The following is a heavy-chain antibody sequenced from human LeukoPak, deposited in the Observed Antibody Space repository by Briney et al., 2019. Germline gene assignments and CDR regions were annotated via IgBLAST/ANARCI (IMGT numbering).Heavy chain of an antibody. D-gene: IGHD5-18*01. V-gene: IGHV4-30-2*01. CDR2: TYHSGST. CDR3: ARGLYSYGFNYFDY. J-gene: IGHJ4*02. Sequence: PSETLSLTCAVSGGSISSGGYSWSWIRQPPGKGLEWIGYTYHSGSTYYNPSLKSRVTISVDRSKNQFSLKLSSVTAADTAVYYCARGLYSYGFNYFDYWGQGTLVTVSS. CDR1: GGSISSGGYS.